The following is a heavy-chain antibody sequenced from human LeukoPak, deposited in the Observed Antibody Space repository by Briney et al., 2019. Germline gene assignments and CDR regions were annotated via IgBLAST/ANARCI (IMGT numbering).Heavy chain of an antibody. Sequence: SETLSLTCTVSGGSISSFYWSWIRQPPGKGLEWIGEINHSGSTNYNPSLKSRVTISVDTSKNQFSLKLSSVTAADTAVYYCARGGWSWWIQLWSLDAFDIWGQGTMVTVSS. J-gene: IGHJ3*02. CDR2: INHSGST. D-gene: IGHD5-18*01. CDR1: GGSISSFY. V-gene: IGHV4-34*01. CDR3: ARGGWSWWIQLWSLDAFDI.